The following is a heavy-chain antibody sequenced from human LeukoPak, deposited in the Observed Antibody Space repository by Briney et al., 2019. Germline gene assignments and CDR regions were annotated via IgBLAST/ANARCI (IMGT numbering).Heavy chain of an antibody. D-gene: IGHD3-10*01. J-gene: IGHJ4*02. Sequence: ASVKVSCKASGYTLTGYYMHWVRQAPGQGLEWMGWINPNSGGTNYAQKFQGRVTMTRATSISTAYMELTSLRSDYTAVYYCARGISMVRGVNYWGQGTLVTVSS. CDR1: GYTLTGYY. CDR2: INPNSGGT. CDR3: ARGISMVRGVNY. V-gene: IGHV1-2*02.